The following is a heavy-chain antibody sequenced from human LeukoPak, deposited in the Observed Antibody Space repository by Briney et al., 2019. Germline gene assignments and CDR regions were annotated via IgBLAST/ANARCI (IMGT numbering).Heavy chain of an antibody. CDR3: ARHMKYVWGSYRDWFDP. D-gene: IGHD3-16*02. V-gene: IGHV4-34*01. CDR2: INHSGST. Sequence: SETLSLTCAVYGGSFSGYYWSWIRQPPGKGLEWIGEINHSGSTNYNPSLKSRVTISVDTSKNQFSLKLRSVTAADTAVYYCARHMKYVWGSYRDWFDPWGQGTLVTVSS. CDR1: GGSFSGYY. J-gene: IGHJ5*02.